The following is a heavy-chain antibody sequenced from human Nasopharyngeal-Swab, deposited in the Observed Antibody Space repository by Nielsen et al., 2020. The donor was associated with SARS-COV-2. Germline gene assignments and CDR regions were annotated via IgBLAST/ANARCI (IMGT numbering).Heavy chain of an antibody. J-gene: IGHJ4*02. D-gene: IGHD3-10*01. Sequence: GESLKISCAASGFTFSSYSMNWVRQAPGKGLEWVSSISSSSSYIYYADSVKGRFTISRDNAKNSLYLQMNSLRAEDTAVYYCARGDRSGSYYPDYWGQGTLVTASS. CDR2: ISSSSSYI. V-gene: IGHV3-21*01. CDR3: ARGDRSGSYYPDY. CDR1: GFTFSSYS.